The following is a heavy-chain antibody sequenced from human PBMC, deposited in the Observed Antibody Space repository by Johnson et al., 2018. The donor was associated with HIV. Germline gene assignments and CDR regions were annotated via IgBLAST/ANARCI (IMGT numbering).Heavy chain of an antibody. Sequence: QVQLVESGGGLIQPGGSLRLSCAASGFNFSDYYMSWIRQAPGKGLEWISYISNSGSTIYYVYSVKGRFTISRDNAKNSLYLQMNSLRAEDTAVYYCARSNWAHFDAFDIWGQGTMVTVSS. J-gene: IGHJ3*02. V-gene: IGHV3-11*04. CDR3: ARSNWAHFDAFDI. D-gene: IGHD7-27*01. CDR1: GFNFSDYY. CDR2: ISNSGSTI.